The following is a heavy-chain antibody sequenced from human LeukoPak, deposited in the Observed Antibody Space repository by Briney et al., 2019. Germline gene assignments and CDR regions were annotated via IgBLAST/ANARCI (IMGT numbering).Heavy chain of an antibody. CDR3: AKGDGYNYSTLDY. V-gene: IGHV1-69*06. CDR2: IIPIFGTA. J-gene: IGHJ4*02. CDR1: GYTFTSYG. Sequence: SVKVSCKASGYTFTSYGISWVRQAPGQGLEWMGGIIPIFGTANYAQKFQGRVTITADKSTSTAYMELSSLRSEDTAVYYCAKGDGYNYSTLDYWGQGTLVTVSS. D-gene: IGHD5-24*01.